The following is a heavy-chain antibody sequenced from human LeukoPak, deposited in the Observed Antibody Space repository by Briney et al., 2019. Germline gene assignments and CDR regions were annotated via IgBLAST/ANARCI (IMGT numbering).Heavy chain of an antibody. CDR1: GFTVSSNY. Sequence: PGGSLRLSCAASGFTVSSNYMSWVRQAPGKGLEWVANIEQDGSDKYYVDSVVGRFTISRDNAQNLLYLHMNSPRAEDTGVYYCAKSGGFFDTWGQGTLVTVSS. CDR3: AKSGGFFDT. CDR2: IEQDGSDK. V-gene: IGHV3-7*01. J-gene: IGHJ4*02. D-gene: IGHD1-26*01.